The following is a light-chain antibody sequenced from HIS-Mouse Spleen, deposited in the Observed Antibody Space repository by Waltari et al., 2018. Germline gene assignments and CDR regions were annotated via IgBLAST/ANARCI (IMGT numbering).Light chain of an antibody. Sequence: QSALTQPASVSGSPGQSITISCTGTSSDVGGYNYVSCYQQHPGKAPKLMIYDVSNRPSGVSNRFSCSKSGNTASLTISGLQAEDEADYYCSSYTSSSPYVFGTGTKVTVL. J-gene: IGLJ1*01. CDR3: SSYTSSSPYV. CDR1: SSDVGGYNY. CDR2: DVS. V-gene: IGLV2-14*03.